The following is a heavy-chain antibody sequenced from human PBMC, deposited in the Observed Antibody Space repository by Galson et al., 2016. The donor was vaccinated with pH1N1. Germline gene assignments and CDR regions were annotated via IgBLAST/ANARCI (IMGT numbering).Heavy chain of an antibody. CDR2: ISYDGNNA. CDR3: AKDGGTGSGKHSAFGMTV. Sequence: SLRLSCAVSGFTFRRSGMHWVRQAPGKGLEWVAIISYDGNNAYHGDSVKGRFTISRDNSKNTLYFDMNSLRPEDTAVYYCAKDGGTGSGKHSAFGMTVWGQGTTVTVSS. CDR1: GFTFRRSG. V-gene: IGHV3-30*19. D-gene: IGHD3-10*01. J-gene: IGHJ6*02.